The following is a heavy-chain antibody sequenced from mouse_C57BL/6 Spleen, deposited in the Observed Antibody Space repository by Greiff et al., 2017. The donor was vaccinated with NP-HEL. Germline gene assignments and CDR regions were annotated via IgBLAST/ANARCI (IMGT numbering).Heavy chain of an antibody. Sequence: QVQLKQPGAELVKPGASVKLSCKASGYTFTSYWMQWVKQRPGQGLEWIGEIDPSDSYTNYNQKFKGKATLTVDTSSSTAYMQLSSLTSEDSAVYYCARWGYTPYAMDYWGQGTSGTVSS. D-gene: IGHD3-1*01. V-gene: IGHV1-50*01. CDR2: IDPSDSYT. J-gene: IGHJ4*01. CDR1: GYTFTSYW. CDR3: ARWGYTPYAMDY.